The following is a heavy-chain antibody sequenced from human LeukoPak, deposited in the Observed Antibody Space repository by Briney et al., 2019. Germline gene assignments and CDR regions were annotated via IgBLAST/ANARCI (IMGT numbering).Heavy chain of an antibody. D-gene: IGHD1-14*01. CDR1: GFAFSSNA. CDR3: AKLRGANLNLPYFDY. Sequence: GGSLRLSCAASGFAFSSNAMSWVRQAPGKGLEWVSGISGSGGSPYYADSVKGRFTISRDNSKNTLYLQMNSLRAEDTAVYYCAKLRGANLNLPYFDYWGQGTLVTVSS. CDR2: ISGSGGSP. J-gene: IGHJ4*02. V-gene: IGHV3-23*01.